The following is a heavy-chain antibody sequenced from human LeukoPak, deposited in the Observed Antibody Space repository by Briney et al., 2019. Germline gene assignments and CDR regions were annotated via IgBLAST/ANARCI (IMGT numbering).Heavy chain of an antibody. J-gene: IGHJ4*02. D-gene: IGHD7-27*01. Sequence: PSETLSLTCTVSGGSISDYYWSWIRQPPGKGLEWIGYISNSGSTNYNPSLKSRVTMSVDTSKNQFSLRRSCVPAADTAVYYCARGSNWGDYWGRGTLVTVSS. V-gene: IGHV4-59*08. CDR1: GGSISDYY. CDR3: ARGSNWGDY. CDR2: ISNSGST.